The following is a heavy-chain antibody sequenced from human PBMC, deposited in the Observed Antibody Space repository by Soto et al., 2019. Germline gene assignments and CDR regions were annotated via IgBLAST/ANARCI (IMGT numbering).Heavy chain of an antibody. V-gene: IGHV4-59*08. CDR1: GGSISIYY. CDR2: IYYSGST. J-gene: IGHJ5*02. CDR3: ASSHEYCSTTSCRNSFDP. D-gene: IGHD2-2*01. Sequence: SETMSLTCTVSGGSISIYYWSWIRQPPGKGLEWIGYIYYSGSTNYNPSLKSRVTISVDTSKNQFSLKLSSVTAADTAVYYCASSHEYCSTTSCRNSFDPWGQGTLVNLSS.